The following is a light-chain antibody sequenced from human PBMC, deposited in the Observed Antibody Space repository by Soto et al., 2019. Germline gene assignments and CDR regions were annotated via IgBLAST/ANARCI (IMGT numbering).Light chain of an antibody. J-gene: IGKJ4*01. V-gene: IGKV3-20*01. CDR2: GTS. CDR1: QYVSTTF. Sequence: DIVLTPSPGTLSLSPGERATLSCRASQYVSTTFFAWYQQKPGQAPRLLIYGTSNRATGIPDRFSGSGSGTDFTLTISRPEPEDFAVYYCQQYGSSPLTFGGGTRMEIK. CDR3: QQYGSSPLT.